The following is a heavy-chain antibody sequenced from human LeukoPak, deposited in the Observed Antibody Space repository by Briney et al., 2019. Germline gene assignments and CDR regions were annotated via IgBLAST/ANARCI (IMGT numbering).Heavy chain of an antibody. CDR1: GGSISSYY. J-gene: IGHJ6*02. CDR3: ARKGYYDFWSGYSGHYYYYGMDV. D-gene: IGHD3-3*01. CDR2: IYTSGST. Sequence: SETLSLTCTVSGGSISSYYWSWIRQPAGKGLEWIGRIYTSGSTNYNPSLKSRVTMSVDTSKNQFSLKLSSVTAADTAVYYCARKGYYDFWSGYSGHYYYYGMDVWGQGTTVTVSS. V-gene: IGHV4-4*07.